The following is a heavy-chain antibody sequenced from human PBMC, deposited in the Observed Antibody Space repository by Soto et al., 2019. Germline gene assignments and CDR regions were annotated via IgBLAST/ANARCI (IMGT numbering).Heavy chain of an antibody. D-gene: IGHD6-13*01. J-gene: IGHJ5*02. V-gene: IGHV5-10-1*01. Sequence: PGESLRISCKGSGYSFTSYWISGVRQMPGKGLEWMGRIDPSDSYTNYSPSFQGHVTISADKSISTAYLQWSSLKASDTAMYYCATMGPSSWYLLGPWGQGTLVTVSS. CDR1: GYSFTSYW. CDR2: IDPSDSYT. CDR3: ATMGPSSWYLLGP.